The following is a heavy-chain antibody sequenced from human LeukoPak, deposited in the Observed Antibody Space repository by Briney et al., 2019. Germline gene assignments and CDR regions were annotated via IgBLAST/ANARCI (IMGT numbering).Heavy chain of an antibody. Sequence: KPSETLSLTCTVSGGSLFSYYWSWIRQPPGKGLEFIGYIYTSGSTNYNPSLKSRVTMSVDTSKNQFSLKLSSVTAADTAVYYCARHSYNWNDGYYFDYWGQGTLVTVSS. CDR1: GGSLFSYY. CDR2: IYTSGST. J-gene: IGHJ4*02. CDR3: ARHSYNWNDGYYFDY. D-gene: IGHD1-20*01. V-gene: IGHV4-4*09.